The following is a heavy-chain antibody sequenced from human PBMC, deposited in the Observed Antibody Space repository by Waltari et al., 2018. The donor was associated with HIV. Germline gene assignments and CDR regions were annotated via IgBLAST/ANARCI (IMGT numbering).Heavy chain of an antibody. CDR3: ATDRGTWLRLGWLDP. D-gene: IGHD6-19*01. CDR1: RFKLTAFKFSDYG. J-gene: IGHJ5*02. CDR2: IRFDGNIT. V-gene: IGHV3-30*02. Sequence: QVQLVQSGGGVVRPGKSVRLSCTASRFKLTAFKFSDYGIHWVGQGPGKGVEWLAFIRFDGNITYYAYSVKARFAISRDNSKNTVNLLMDSLRIEDSAVYDCATDRGTWLRLGWLDPWGQGSLLTVSS.